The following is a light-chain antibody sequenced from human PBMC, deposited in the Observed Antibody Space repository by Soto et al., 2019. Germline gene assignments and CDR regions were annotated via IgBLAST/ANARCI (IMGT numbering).Light chain of an antibody. CDR2: GAS. V-gene: IGKV3-20*01. CDR1: QSVSSSY. Sequence: EIVIAQSPATLSVSPCQTATLSCRASQSVSSSYLAWYQQKPGQAPRLLIYGASSRATGIPDRFSGSGSGTDFTLTISRLEPEDFAVYYCQQYGSSRTFGQGTKVDIK. CDR3: QQYGSSRT. J-gene: IGKJ1*01.